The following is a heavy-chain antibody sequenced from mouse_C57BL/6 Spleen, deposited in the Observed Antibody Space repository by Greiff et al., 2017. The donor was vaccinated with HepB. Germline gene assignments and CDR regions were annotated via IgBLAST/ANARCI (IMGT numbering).Heavy chain of an antibody. CDR1: GFTFNTYA. CDR3: VRDLGSSYSYWYFDV. CDR2: IRSKSSNYAT. Sequence: EVQLVESGGGLVQPKGSLKLSCAASGFTFNTYAMHWVRQAPGKGLEWVARIRSKSSNYATYYADSVKDRFTISRDDSQSMLYLQMNNLKTEDTAMYYCVRDLGSSYSYWYFDVWGTGTTVTVSS. J-gene: IGHJ1*03. V-gene: IGHV10-3*01. D-gene: IGHD1-1*01.